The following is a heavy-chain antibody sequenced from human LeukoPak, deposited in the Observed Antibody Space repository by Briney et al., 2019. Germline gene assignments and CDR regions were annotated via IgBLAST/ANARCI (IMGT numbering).Heavy chain of an antibody. V-gene: IGHV1-69*04. D-gene: IGHD5-18*01. CDR3: ARDRGYSYGLYYFDY. CDR1: GGTFSSYA. Sequence: ASVKVSCKASGGTFSSYAISWVRQAPGQGLEWMGRIIPILGIANYAQKFQGRVTITADKSTSTAYMELSSLRSEDTAVYYCARDRGYSYGLYYFDYWGQGTLVTVSS. CDR2: IIPILGIA. J-gene: IGHJ4*02.